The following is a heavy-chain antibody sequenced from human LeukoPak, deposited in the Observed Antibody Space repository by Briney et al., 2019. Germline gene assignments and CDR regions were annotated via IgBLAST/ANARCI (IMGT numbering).Heavy chain of an antibody. J-gene: IGHJ4*02. CDR3: AIDTYSSGWYTFDY. CDR1: GFTFSNFG. CDR2: ISSSSSYI. Sequence: KPGGSLRLSCAASGFTFSNFGINWVRQAPGKGLEWVSSISSSSSYISYADSVKGRFTISRDNAKNSLDLQMNSLRAEDTAVYYCAIDTYSSGWYTFDYWGQETLVTVSS. V-gene: IGHV3-21*01. D-gene: IGHD6-19*01.